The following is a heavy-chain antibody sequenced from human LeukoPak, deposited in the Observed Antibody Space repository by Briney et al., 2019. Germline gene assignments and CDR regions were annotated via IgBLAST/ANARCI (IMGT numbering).Heavy chain of an antibody. CDR2: IYHSGST. CDR3: ASSPNYYDSSGHTPFDY. V-gene: IGHV4-30-2*01. D-gene: IGHD3-22*01. Sequence: SQTLSLTCAVSGGSISSGGYSWSWIRQPPGKGLEWIGYIYHSGSTYYNPSLKSRVTISVDRSKNQFSLKLSSVTAADTAVYYCASSPNYYDSSGHTPFDYWGQGTLVTVSS. CDR1: GGSISSGGYS. J-gene: IGHJ4*02.